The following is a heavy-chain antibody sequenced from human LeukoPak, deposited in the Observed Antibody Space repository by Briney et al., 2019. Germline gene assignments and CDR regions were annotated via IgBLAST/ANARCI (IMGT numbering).Heavy chain of an antibody. CDR3: TRPPIGWFGDCYFDL. Sequence: GGSLRLSCAASGFTFSCSAMHWVRQASGKWLEWVGRIRSKANSYATAYAASVKGRFTISRDDSKNTAYLQMNSLKTEDTAVYYCTRPPIGWFGDCYFDLWGRGTLVTVSS. CDR2: IRSKANSYAT. CDR1: GFTFSCSA. J-gene: IGHJ2*01. V-gene: IGHV3-73*01. D-gene: IGHD3-10*01.